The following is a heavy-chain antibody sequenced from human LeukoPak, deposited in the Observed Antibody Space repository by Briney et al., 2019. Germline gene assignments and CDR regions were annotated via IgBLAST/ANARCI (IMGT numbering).Heavy chain of an antibody. CDR2: ISAYNGNT. V-gene: IGHV1-18*01. CDR3: ARAGDYYDSSGYFDY. D-gene: IGHD3-22*01. J-gene: IGHJ4*02. Sequence: ASVKVSCKASGYTFTSYGISWVRQAPGQGLEWMGWISAYNGNTNYAQKLQGRVTMTTDTSTSTAYMELSSLRSEDTAVYYCARAGDYYDSSGYFDYWGQGTLVTVSS. CDR1: GYTFTSYG.